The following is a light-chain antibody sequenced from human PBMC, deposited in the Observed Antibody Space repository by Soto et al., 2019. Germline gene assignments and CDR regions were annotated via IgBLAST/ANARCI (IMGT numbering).Light chain of an antibody. J-gene: IGKJ5*01. CDR2: SAS. CDR1: DGVASNY. V-gene: IGKV3-20*01. CDR3: QQYGSSPLIT. Sequence: EIVLTQSPGTLSLSPGERATLACRASDGVASNYLAWYQQKPGQAPRLLIYSASSRATGIPDRFSGSGSGTDFTLTISRLEPEDFAVYYCQQYGSSPLITFGQGTRLEIK.